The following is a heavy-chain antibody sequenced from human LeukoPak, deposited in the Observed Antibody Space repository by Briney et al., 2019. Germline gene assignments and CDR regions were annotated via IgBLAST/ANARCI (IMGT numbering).Heavy chain of an antibody. CDR3: ARGRNYVSDYYFDV. D-gene: IGHD1-7*01. V-gene: IGHV4-34*01. CDR2: ISHEGDS. CDR1: GVSLRGYY. Sequence: KPSETLSLICAVYGVSLRGYYWSWIRQSPEKGLEWIGEISHEGDSIYNPSLKSRLTLSVDMSKNQFSLKLRSVTAADTAVYYCARGRNYVSDYYFDVWGKGTTVIVSS. J-gene: IGHJ6*03.